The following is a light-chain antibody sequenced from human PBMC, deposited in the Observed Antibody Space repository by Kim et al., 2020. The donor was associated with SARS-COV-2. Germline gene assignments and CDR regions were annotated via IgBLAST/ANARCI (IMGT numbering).Light chain of an antibody. Sequence: DIQMTQSPSSLSASVGDRITITCQASQDISNYLKWFQQKPGKAPKLLIYDASTLERGVPSRFSGSGSGTDFTFTIRSLQPEDFATYYCQQYDKLLITFGGGTKLEI. CDR3: QQYDKLLIT. V-gene: IGKV1-33*01. J-gene: IGKJ4*01. CDR1: QDISNY. CDR2: DAS.